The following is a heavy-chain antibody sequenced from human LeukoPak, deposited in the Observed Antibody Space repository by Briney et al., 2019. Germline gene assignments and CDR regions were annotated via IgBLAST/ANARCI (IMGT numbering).Heavy chain of an antibody. CDR1: GDSMSGYY. Sequence: SETLSLTCGVSGDSMSGYYWSRIRQPPGKGLEWIGFVYDTGRTTYPAKTNYNPSLAGRVTMSMDTSKNQFSLKLSSVTAADSAVYFCARGHGYNNGYPYFDSWGQGTLVSVSS. V-gene: IGHV4-59*01. CDR3: ARGHGYNNGYPYFDS. CDR2: VYDTGRT. J-gene: IGHJ4*02. D-gene: IGHD5-12*01.